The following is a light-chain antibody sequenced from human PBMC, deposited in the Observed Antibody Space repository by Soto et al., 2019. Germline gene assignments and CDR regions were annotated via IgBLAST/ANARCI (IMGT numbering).Light chain of an antibody. CDR2: DVS. V-gene: IGLV2-11*01. CDR1: SSDIGSYEY. Sequence: LTQPRSVSGSPGQSVTISCTGTSSDIGSYEYVSWYQQHPGKAPRLMIYDVSKRPSGVPDRFSGSRSGNTASLTISGLQAEDEGDYYCCSFSGTSTLYVFGTGTKVTVL. CDR3: CSFSGTSTLYV. J-gene: IGLJ1*01.